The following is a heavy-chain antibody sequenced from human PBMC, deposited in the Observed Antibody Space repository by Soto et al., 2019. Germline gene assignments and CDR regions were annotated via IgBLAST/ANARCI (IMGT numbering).Heavy chain of an antibody. CDR2: INSEGSVT. J-gene: IGHJ4*02. D-gene: IGHD2-15*01. V-gene: IGHV3-74*01. Sequence: HGGSLRLCCAACGFTFSLYWMHWVRQAPGKGLMWVSRINSEGSVTNYADSVKGRFTISRDNAKNTLYLQMNSLRAEDTAMYYCSRVHRYCSGDTCSVFDSWGLGTLVTVSS. CDR3: SRVHRYCSGDTCSVFDS. CDR1: GFTFSLYW.